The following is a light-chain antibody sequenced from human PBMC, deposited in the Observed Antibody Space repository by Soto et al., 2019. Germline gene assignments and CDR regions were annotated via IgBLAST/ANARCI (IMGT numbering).Light chain of an antibody. CDR1: QSVSSSY. CDR2: GAS. V-gene: IGKV3-20*01. Sequence: EIVLTQSPGTLSLSPEERATLSFRASQSVSSSYLAWYQQKPGQAPRLLIYGASSRAPGIPDRFSGSGSGTDFTLTIGRLEPEDFAAYYCQQYGSSPPITFGQGTRLE. J-gene: IGKJ5*01. CDR3: QQYGSSPPIT.